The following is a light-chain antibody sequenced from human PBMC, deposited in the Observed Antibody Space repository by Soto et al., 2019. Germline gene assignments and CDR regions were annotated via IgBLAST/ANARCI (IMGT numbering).Light chain of an antibody. Sequence: QSALTQPASVSGSPGQSIAISCTGTRSDVGAYNYVSGYQQHPGKAPKLMISEVTNRRSGVSDRFSGSKSGNTASLTISGLQAEDEADYYCSSFTSRFTFVFGTGTKVTVL. CDR2: EVT. CDR3: SSFTSRFTFV. CDR1: RSDVGAYNY. V-gene: IGLV2-14*01. J-gene: IGLJ1*01.